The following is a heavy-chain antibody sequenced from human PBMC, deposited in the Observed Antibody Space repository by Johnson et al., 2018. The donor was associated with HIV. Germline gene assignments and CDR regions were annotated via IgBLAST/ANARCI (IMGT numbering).Heavy chain of an antibody. CDR3: ARPLPAAYYAFDI. D-gene: IGHD2-2*01. CDR1: GFTFSSYG. J-gene: IGHJ3*02. Sequence: QVQLVESGGGVVQPGRSLRLSCAASGFTFSSYGMHWVRQAPGKGLEWVAVIYSGGSTYYADSVKGRFTISRDNSKNTLYLQMNSLRAEDTAVYYCARPLPAAYYAFDIWGQGTMDTVSS. V-gene: IGHV3-NL1*01. CDR2: IYSGGST.